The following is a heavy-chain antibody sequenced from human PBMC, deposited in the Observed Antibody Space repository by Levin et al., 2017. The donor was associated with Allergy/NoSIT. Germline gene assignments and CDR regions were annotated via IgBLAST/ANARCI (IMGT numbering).Heavy chain of an antibody. CDR2: IWYDGSNK. V-gene: IGHV3-33*01. Sequence: GGSLRLSCAASGFTFSSYGMHWVRQAPGKGLEWVAVIWYDGSNKYYADSVKGRFTISRDNSKNTLYLQMNSLRAEDTAVYYCARESGYDYSSVDYWGQGTLVTVSS. D-gene: IGHD5-12*01. CDR1: GFTFSSYG. J-gene: IGHJ4*02. CDR3: ARESGYDYSSVDY.